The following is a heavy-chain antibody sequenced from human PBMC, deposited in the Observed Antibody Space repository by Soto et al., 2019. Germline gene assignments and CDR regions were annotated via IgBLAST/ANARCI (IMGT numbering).Heavy chain of an antibody. CDR2: ISSSSSTI. Sequence: PGGSLRLSCAASGLTFSSYSMNWVRQAPGKGLEWVSYISSSSSTIYYADSVKGRFTISRDNAKNSLYLQMNSLRAEDTAVYYCARGDYYDSSGPFSDAFDIWGQGTMVTVSS. CDR3: ARGDYYDSSGPFSDAFDI. CDR1: GLTFSSYS. V-gene: IGHV3-48*01. J-gene: IGHJ3*02. D-gene: IGHD3-22*01.